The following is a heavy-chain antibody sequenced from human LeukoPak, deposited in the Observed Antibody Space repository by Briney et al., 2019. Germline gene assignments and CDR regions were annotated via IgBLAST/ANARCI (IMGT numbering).Heavy chain of an antibody. D-gene: IGHD3-9*01. Sequence: GGSLRLSCAASGFDFSHYGMSWVRQSPGKGLEWVSTFSGTSTLTYYADSVKGRFTISRDDSKHVLYLQMNSLRDEDTAVYYCAKGDSYYDLLTCFDFWGPGTLITVSS. J-gene: IGHJ4*02. CDR3: AKGDSYYDLLTCFDF. CDR1: GFDFSHYG. V-gene: IGHV3-23*01. CDR2: FSGTSTLT.